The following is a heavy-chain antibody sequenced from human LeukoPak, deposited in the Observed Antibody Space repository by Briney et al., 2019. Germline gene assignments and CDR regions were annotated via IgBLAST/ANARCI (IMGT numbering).Heavy chain of an antibody. J-gene: IGHJ3*02. Sequence: GGSLRLSCAASGFTFNNFAMSWVRQAPGKGLEWVSAISGSGDSTYDADSVKGRFTISRDNSKNTLYLQMNSLRAEDTAVYYCTQQWLVLGAFDIWGQGTMVTVSS. V-gene: IGHV3-23*01. CDR1: GFTFNNFA. CDR3: TQQWLVLGAFDI. D-gene: IGHD6-19*01. CDR2: ISGSGDST.